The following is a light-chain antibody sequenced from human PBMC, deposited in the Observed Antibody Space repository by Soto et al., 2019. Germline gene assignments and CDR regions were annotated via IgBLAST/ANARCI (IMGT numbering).Light chain of an antibody. J-gene: IGKJ1*01. CDR2: GAS. Sequence: EIVLTQSPGTLSLSPGERATLSCRASQSVSSNLAWYQQKPGQAPRLLIYGASTRATNVPARFSGSGSGTDFSLTISSLQSEDYSVYFCQQYTDWPTFGQGTKVDIK. CDR3: QQYTDWPT. CDR1: QSVSSN. V-gene: IGKV3-15*01.